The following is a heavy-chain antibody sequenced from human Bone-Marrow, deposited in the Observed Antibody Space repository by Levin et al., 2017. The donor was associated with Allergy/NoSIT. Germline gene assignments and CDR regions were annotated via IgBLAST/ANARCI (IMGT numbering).Heavy chain of an antibody. CDR2: INPNSGGT. V-gene: IGHV1-2*02. J-gene: IGHJ4*02. D-gene: IGHD3-10*01. CDR3: ARSQGWFGEFPLDY. CDR1: GYTFTGYY. Sequence: PMASVKVSCKASGYTFTGYYMHWVRQAPGQGLEWMGWINPNSGGTNYAQKFQGRVTMTRDTSISTAYMELSRLRSDDTAVYYCARSQGWFGEFPLDYWGQGTLVTVSS.